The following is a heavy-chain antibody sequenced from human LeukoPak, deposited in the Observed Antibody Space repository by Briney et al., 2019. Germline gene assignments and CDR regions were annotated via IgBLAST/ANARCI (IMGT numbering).Heavy chain of an antibody. CDR1: GGTFSSYA. V-gene: IGHV1-69*04. CDR2: IIPILGIS. D-gene: IGHD3-3*01. CDR3: ARGQGAVYYDFWSGTRLQEVDAFDI. J-gene: IGHJ3*02. Sequence: ASVTVSCKGSGGTFSSYAISWLRQAPGQGLEWVGMIIPILGISHYAPKLQGRVTMTTDTSTSTAYMELRSLRSADTAVYYCARGQGAVYYDFWSGTRLQEVDAFDIWGQGTMVTVSS.